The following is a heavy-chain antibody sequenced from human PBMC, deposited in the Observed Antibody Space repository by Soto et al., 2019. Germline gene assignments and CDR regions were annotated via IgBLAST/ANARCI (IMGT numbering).Heavy chain of an antibody. V-gene: IGHV3-74*01. J-gene: IGHJ4*02. CDR1: GFTFNNYW. CDR2: INHDGSGT. CDR3: ARGWVEWLSRQPPSDY. Sequence: GGSLRRSCEASGFTFNNYWMHWVRQAPGKGLVSLARINHDGSGTSYAESVKGRFTISRDNAKNTLYLHMNRLRTEDTAVYFCARGWVEWLSRQPPSDYWGQGPLVTVSS. D-gene: IGHD3-3*01.